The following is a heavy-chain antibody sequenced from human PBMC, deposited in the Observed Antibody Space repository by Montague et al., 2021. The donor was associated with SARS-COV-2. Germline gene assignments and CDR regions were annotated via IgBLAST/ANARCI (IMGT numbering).Heavy chain of an antibody. CDR2: IYYTGTT. Sequence: SETLSLTCNVSGGSISNYYWSWIRLPPGKGLEWIGYIYYTGTTNYNPSLKSRVTMSVDTSKNQFSLKLSSVTAADTAVYYCARDNLYDSRGYDHWGQGTLVTVSS. CDR3: ARDNLYDSRGYDH. D-gene: IGHD3-22*01. V-gene: IGHV4-59*01. J-gene: IGHJ4*02. CDR1: GGSISNYY.